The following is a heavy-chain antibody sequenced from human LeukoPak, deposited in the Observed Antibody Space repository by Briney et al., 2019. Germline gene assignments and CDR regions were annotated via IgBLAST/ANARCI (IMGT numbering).Heavy chain of an antibody. Sequence: SETLSLTCAVYGGSFSGYYWSWIRQPPGKGLEWIGEINHSGSINYNPSLKSRVTISVDTSKNQFSLKLSSVTAADTAVYYCARAPRRGYSGYDLFDYWGQGTLVTVSS. V-gene: IGHV4-34*01. J-gene: IGHJ4*02. CDR1: GGSFSGYY. CDR3: ARAPRRGYSGYDLFDY. CDR2: INHSGSI. D-gene: IGHD5-12*01.